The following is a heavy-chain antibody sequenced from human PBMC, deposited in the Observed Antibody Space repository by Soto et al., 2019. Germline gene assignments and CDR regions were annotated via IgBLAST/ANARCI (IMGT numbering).Heavy chain of an antibody. CDR2: IYHSGST. CDR3: ATNGYYYDSSGPKYFRD. V-gene: IGHV4-31*03. CDR1: GGSIGRGGYY. D-gene: IGHD3-22*01. J-gene: IGHJ1*01. Sequence: QVQLQESGPGLVKPSQTLSLTCTVSGGSIGRGGYYWNWIRQHPGKGLECIGYIYHSGSTYYNPSLKSRSTISVYTSKNQFSLKLNSVTAADTAVYYCATNGYYYDSSGPKYFRDWGQGTLVTVAS.